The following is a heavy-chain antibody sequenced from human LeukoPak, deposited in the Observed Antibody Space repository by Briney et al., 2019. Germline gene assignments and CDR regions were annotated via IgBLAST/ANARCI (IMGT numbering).Heavy chain of an antibody. J-gene: IGHJ5*02. CDR3: ARAAGYYYDSSGYYGVRRFDP. V-gene: IGHV4-30-2*01. D-gene: IGHD3-22*01. Sequence: KSSQTLSLTCAVSGGSISSGGYSWSWIRQPPGKGLEWIGYIYHSGSTYYNPSLKSRVTISVDRSKNQFSLKLSSVTAADTAVYYCARAAGYYYDSSGYYGVRRFDPWGQGTLVTVSS. CDR1: GGSISSGGYS. CDR2: IYHSGST.